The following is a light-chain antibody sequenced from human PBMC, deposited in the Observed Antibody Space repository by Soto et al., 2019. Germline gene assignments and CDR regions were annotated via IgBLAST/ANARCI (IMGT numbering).Light chain of an antibody. Sequence: DIQMTQSPSSLSASLGDRVTITCRTSQNIIKYLNWYQQKPGKAPKFLIDGASTLQTGVPSRFICGGSGTDFTLTISILQPEDFATYYCQQTYSTPYTFGQGTKLDIK. CDR1: QNIIKY. CDR3: QQTYSTPYT. V-gene: IGKV1-39*01. CDR2: GAS. J-gene: IGKJ2*01.